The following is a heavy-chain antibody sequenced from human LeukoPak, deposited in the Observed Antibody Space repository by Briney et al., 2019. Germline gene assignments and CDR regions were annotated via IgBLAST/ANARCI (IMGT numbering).Heavy chain of an antibody. CDR3: ARDQLTPYYYDSSGYYPSSEYYGMDV. D-gene: IGHD3-22*01. Sequence: GASVKVSCKASGGTFSSYAISWVRQAPGQGLEWMGRIIPILGIANYAQKFQGRVTITADKSTSTAYMELSSLRSEDTAVYYCARDQLTPYYYDSSGYYPSSEYYGMDVWGQGTTVTVSS. CDR1: GGTFSSYA. CDR2: IIPILGIA. V-gene: IGHV1-69*04. J-gene: IGHJ6*02.